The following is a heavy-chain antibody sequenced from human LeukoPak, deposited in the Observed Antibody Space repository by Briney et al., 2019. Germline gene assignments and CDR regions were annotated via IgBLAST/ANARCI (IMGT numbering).Heavy chain of an antibody. J-gene: IGHJ4*02. D-gene: IGHD3-22*01. Sequence: ASVKVSCKASGYTFINYAISWVRQAPGQGLEWMGWISAYNGNTNYAQKLQGRVTLTTDTSTSTAYMELRSLRSDDTAVYYCARPFDSSGSPGDYWGQGTLVTVSS. CDR3: ARPFDSSGSPGDY. CDR2: ISAYNGNT. V-gene: IGHV1-18*01. CDR1: GYTFINYA.